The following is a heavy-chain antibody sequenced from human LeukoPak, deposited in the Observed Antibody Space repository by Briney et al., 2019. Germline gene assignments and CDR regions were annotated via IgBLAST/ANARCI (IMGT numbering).Heavy chain of an antibody. V-gene: IGHV1-69*05. CDR1: GGTFSSYA. Sequence: SVKVSCKASGGTFSSYAISWVRQAPGQGLEWMGGIIPIFGTANYAQKFQGRVTITTDESTSTAYMELSSLRSEDTAVYYCARGGLAYCSGGSCYSFHPYWGQGTLVTVSS. CDR2: IIPIFGTA. D-gene: IGHD2-15*01. J-gene: IGHJ4*02. CDR3: ARGGLAYCSGGSCYSFHPY.